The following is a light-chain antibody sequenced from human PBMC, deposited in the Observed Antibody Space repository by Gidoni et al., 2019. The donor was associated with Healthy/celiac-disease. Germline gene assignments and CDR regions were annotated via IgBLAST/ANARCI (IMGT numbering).Light chain of an antibody. CDR2: AAS. V-gene: IGKV1-39*01. CDR1: QSISSY. CDR3: QQSYSTPRST. J-gene: IGKJ2*01. Sequence: DSQRTQSPSSLSASVGDRVTITCRASQSISSYLNWYQQKPGKAPKLLIYAASSLQSGVPSRFSGSGSGTDFTLTISSLQPEDFATYYCQQSYSTPRSTFGQGTKLEIK.